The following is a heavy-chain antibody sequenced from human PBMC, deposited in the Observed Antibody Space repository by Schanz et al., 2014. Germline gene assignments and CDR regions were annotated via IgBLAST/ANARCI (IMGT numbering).Heavy chain of an antibody. CDR1: GFTFTNYA. D-gene: IGHD2-8*02. CDR2: ISDSGDTA. J-gene: IGHJ4*02. V-gene: IGHV3-23*04. CDR3: AKSLESCPGGRCSRGYFDY. Sequence: VQLVDSGGGLVKPGGSLRLSCAASGFTFTNYAMSWVRQAPGKGLEWVSLISDSGDTAYYADSVKGRFTISRDNFKGAIYLQMSSLRAEDTAVYYCAKSLESCPGGRCSRGYFDYWGQGTLVTVSS.